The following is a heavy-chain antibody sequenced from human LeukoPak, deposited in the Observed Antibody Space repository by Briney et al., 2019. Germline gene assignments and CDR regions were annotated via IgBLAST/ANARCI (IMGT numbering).Heavy chain of an antibody. J-gene: IGHJ4*02. D-gene: IGHD1-20*01. Sequence: PGGSLRLSCAASGFTFSSYGMHWVRQAPGKGLEWVAVISYDGSNKYYADSVKGRFAISRDNSKNTLYLQMNSLRAEDTAVYYCAKDVYGPKRNWNDVVDYWGQGTLVTVSS. CDR1: GFTFSSYG. CDR2: ISYDGSNK. CDR3: AKDVYGPKRNWNDVVDY. V-gene: IGHV3-30*18.